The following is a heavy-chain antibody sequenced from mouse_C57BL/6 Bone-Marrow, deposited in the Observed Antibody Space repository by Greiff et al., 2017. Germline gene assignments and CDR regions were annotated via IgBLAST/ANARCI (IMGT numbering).Heavy chain of an antibody. CDR2: IYPSDSET. CDR1: GYTFTSYW. V-gene: IGHV1-61*01. CDR3: AREDYYGPYWYFDD. Sequence: QVQLQQPGAELVRPGSSVKLSCKASGYTFTSYWMDWVKQRPGQGLEWIGNIYPSDSETHYNQKFKDKATLTVDKSSSTAYMQLSSLTSGDSAVYYCAREDYYGPYWYFDDWGTGTTVTVSS. D-gene: IGHD1-1*01. J-gene: IGHJ1*03.